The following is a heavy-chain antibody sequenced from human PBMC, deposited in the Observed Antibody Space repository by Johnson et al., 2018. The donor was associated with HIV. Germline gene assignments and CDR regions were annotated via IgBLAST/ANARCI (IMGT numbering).Heavy chain of an antibody. Sequence: QVQLVESGGGVVQPGRSLRLSCAASGFTFSSYAMHWVRQAPGKGLEWVAVISFDGNNKHYADSVRGRFTVSRDNAKNSLYLQMNSLRAEDTAVYYCARTSGSYYERDAFDIWGQGTMVTVSS. CDR1: GFTFSSYA. J-gene: IGHJ3*02. CDR3: ARTSGSYYERDAFDI. CDR2: ISFDGNNK. D-gene: IGHD1-26*01. V-gene: IGHV3-30-3*01.